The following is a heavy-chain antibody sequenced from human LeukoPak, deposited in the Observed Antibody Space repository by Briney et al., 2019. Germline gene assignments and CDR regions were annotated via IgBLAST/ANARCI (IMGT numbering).Heavy chain of an antibody. CDR2: ISGSGGST. J-gene: IGHJ4*02. D-gene: IGHD3-16*02. V-gene: IGHV3-23*01. Sequence: PGGSPRLSCAASGFTFSSYAMSWVRQAPGKGLEWVSAISGSGGSTYYADSVKGRFTISRDNSKNTLYLQMNSLRAEDTAVYYCAKDLDARIMITFGGVIVGDWGQGTLVTVSS. CDR1: GFTFSSYA. CDR3: AKDLDARIMITFGGVIVGD.